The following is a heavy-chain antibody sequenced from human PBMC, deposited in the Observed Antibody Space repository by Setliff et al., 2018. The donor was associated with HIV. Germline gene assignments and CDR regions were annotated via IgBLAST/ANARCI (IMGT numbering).Heavy chain of an antibody. CDR3: ARVKVVIATFYYMDV. V-gene: IGHV1-18*01. D-gene: IGHD2-21*01. Sequence: ASVKVSCKGSGYTFRTYGISWVRQAPGQGLEWMGWISAYNGNTNYAQKLQGRVTMTTDTSTSTAYMELRSPRSDDTAVYYCARVKVVIATFYYMDVWGKGTTVTVSS. CDR1: GYTFRTYG. CDR2: ISAYNGNT. J-gene: IGHJ6*03.